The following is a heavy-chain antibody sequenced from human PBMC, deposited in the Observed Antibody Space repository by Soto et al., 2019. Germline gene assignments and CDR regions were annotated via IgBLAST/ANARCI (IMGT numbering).Heavy chain of an antibody. D-gene: IGHD2-2*01. CDR1: GGSISDDTYY. Sequence: QLQLQESGPGLVKPSEILSLTCTVSGGSISDDTYYWGWIRQPPGKGLEWIGSISYSGTSSYNPSLKSRVTMSVDTSKKQLSLRLSSVIAADTAVYYCARLHCNSPNCVPLDPWGQGTLVIVSS. J-gene: IGHJ5*02. V-gene: IGHV4-39*01. CDR3: ARLHCNSPNCVPLDP. CDR2: ISYSGTS.